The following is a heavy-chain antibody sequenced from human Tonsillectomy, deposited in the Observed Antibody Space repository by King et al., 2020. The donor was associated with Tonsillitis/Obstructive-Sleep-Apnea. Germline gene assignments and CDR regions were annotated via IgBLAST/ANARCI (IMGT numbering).Heavy chain of an antibody. Sequence: QLVQSGAEVKKPGESRKISCKASGYTFSNYWIGWVRQTPGNGPEWMGLIYPGDSDTRYSPSFQGHVTFSADKSISTAYLQWSSLKASDTAMYFCARLTTTTSNYFDYWGQGTLVTVSA. D-gene: IGHD5-24*01. CDR3: ARLTTTTSNYFDY. V-gene: IGHV5-51*01. CDR2: IYPGDSDT. CDR1: GYTFSNYW. J-gene: IGHJ4*02.